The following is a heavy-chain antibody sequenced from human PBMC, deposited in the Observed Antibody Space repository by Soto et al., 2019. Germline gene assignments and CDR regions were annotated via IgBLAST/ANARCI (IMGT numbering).Heavy chain of an antibody. D-gene: IGHD3-10*01. CDR2: VHHSGIT. Sequence: QVQLQESGPGLVKPSETLSLTCVVSGYSISSGYYWGWIRQPPGKGLEWIGNVHHSGITYYNPSLKSRVSISRDTSKNHYSPNLSSVTAADTAVYYCARAGDTMIRGVIIMNYYGMDVWGHGTTVTVSS. J-gene: IGHJ6*02. CDR1: GYSISSGYY. V-gene: IGHV4-38-2*01. CDR3: ARAGDTMIRGVIIMNYYGMDV.